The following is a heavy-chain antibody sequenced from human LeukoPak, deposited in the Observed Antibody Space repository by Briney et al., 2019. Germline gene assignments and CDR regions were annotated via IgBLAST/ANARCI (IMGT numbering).Heavy chain of an antibody. V-gene: IGHV3-23*01. CDR1: GFTFSSYA. CDR3: AKDGSVVAPPGHYFDY. D-gene: IGHD2-15*01. Sequence: PGGSLRPSCAASGFTFSSYAMSWVRQAPGKGLEWVSAISGSGGSTYYADSVKGRFTISRDNSKNTLYLQMNSLRAEDTAVYYCAKDGSVVAPPGHYFDYWGQGTLVTVSS. J-gene: IGHJ4*02. CDR2: ISGSGGST.